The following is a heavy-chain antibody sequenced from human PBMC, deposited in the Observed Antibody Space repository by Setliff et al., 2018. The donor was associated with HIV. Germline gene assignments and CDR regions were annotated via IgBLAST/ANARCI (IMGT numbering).Heavy chain of an antibody. Sequence: PGGSLRLSCAASELTFSNYAMTWVRQAPGKGLEWVSSLSGSGGSTYYADSVKGRFTISRDNSKNTLYLQMNSLRAEDTAVYYCAKDGGMGVYHMDVWGKGTTVTVSS. J-gene: IGHJ6*03. CDR2: LSGSGGST. CDR1: ELTFSNYA. V-gene: IGHV3-23*01. D-gene: IGHD2-8*02. CDR3: AKDGGMGVYHMDV.